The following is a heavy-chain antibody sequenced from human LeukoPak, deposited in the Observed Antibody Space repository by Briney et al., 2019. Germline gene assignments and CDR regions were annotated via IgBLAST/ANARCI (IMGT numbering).Heavy chain of an antibody. CDR3: ARGLWGCNSGSCFMY. D-gene: IGHD2-15*01. Sequence: PSETLSLTCTVSGGSVSSGSYYWSWIRQPPGKGLEWIGYIYYSGSTNYNPSLKSRVTISVDTSKNQFSLKLSSVTAADTAVYYCARGLWGCNSGSCFMYWGQGTLVTVSS. CDR2: IYYSGST. J-gene: IGHJ4*02. V-gene: IGHV4-61*01. CDR1: GGSVSSGSYY.